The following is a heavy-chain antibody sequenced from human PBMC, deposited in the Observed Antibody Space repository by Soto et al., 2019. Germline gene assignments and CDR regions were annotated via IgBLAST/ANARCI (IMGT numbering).Heavy chain of an antibody. Sequence: QVQLQESGPGLVKPSETLSLTCTVSGGSISSYYWSWIRQPPGKGLEWIGYIYYSGSTNYNPSLKSRVTISVDTSKNQSSLKLSSVTAADTAVYYCARQRDYIWGSYYLDYWGQGTLVTVSS. CDR2: IYYSGST. J-gene: IGHJ4*02. D-gene: IGHD3-16*01. CDR1: GGSISSYY. V-gene: IGHV4-59*08. CDR3: ARQRDYIWGSYYLDY.